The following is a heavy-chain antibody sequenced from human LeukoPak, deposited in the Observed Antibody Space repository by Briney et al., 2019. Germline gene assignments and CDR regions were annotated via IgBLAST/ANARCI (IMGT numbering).Heavy chain of an antibody. Sequence: GGSLRLSCAASGFTFSSYAMSWVRQAPGKGLEGVSIIYSGGSTFYADSVKGRFTISRDNSKNTLYLQMNSLNTEDTAFYYCVTYGLMIMFRGIRYFDYWGQGALVTVSS. D-gene: IGHD3-16*01. V-gene: IGHV3-23*03. CDR2: IYSGGST. CDR3: VTYGLMIMFRGIRYFDY. CDR1: GFTFSSYA. J-gene: IGHJ4*02.